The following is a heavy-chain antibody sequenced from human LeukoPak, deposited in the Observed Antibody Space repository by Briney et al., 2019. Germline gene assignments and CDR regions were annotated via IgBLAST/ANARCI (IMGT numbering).Heavy chain of an antibody. CDR2: IYYSGST. V-gene: IGHV4-39*01. CDR3: ARRSYGSGSLDY. CDR1: GGSISSSSYY. J-gene: IGHJ4*02. Sequence: SETLSLTCTVSGGSISSSSYYWGWIRQPPGKGLEWIGSIYYSGSTYYNPSLKSRVTISVDTSKNQFSLKLSSVTAADTAVYYCARRSYGSGSLDYWGQGTLVTVSS. D-gene: IGHD3-10*01.